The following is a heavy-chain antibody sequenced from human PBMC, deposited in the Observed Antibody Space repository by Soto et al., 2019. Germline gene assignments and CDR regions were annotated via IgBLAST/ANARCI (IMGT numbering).Heavy chain of an antibody. CDR3: ARVTCSSTSCYHRYVAAAGTRNNWFDP. CDR2: INHSGST. Sequence: SETLSLTCSVYRGSLSGYYWSWLRQPPRKEMEWIGEINHSGSTNYNPSLKSRVTISVDTSKNQFSLKLSSVTAADTAVYYCARVTCSSTSCYHRYVAAAGTRNNWFDPWRQGTQVTVSS. D-gene: IGHD2-2*01. J-gene: IGHJ5*02. CDR1: RGSLSGYY. V-gene: IGHV4-34*01.